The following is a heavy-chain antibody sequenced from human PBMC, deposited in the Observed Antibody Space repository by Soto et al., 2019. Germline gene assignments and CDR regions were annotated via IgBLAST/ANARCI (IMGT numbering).Heavy chain of an antibody. Sequence: SETLSLTCTASGGSISDFYWSWIRQPPGKGLEWIGYIYYSGSTNYNPSLKSRVTISVDTSKNQFSLNLRSMSPADTAVYYCARVGGLAARTFDYWGPGTLVTVSS. D-gene: IGHD6-6*01. J-gene: IGHJ4*02. CDR2: IYYSGST. V-gene: IGHV4-59*01. CDR1: GGSISDFY. CDR3: ARVGGLAARTFDY.